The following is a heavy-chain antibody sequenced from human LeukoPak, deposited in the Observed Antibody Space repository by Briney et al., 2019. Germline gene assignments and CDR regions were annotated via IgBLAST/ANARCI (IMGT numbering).Heavy chain of an antibody. J-gene: IGHJ4*02. CDR2: IFTSGST. CDR3: ARLRIATTIDY. CDR1: GMSISSYY. Sequence: SETLSLTCTVSGMSISSYYWTWIRQPAGKGLEWIGRIFTSGSTTYNPSLKSRLAISIDTSKNQFSLRLNSVTAADTAVYYCARLRIATTIDYWGQGTLVTVSS. V-gene: IGHV4-4*07. D-gene: IGHD5-12*01.